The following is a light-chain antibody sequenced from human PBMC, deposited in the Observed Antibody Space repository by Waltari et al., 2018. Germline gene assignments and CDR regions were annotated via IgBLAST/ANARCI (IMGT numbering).Light chain of an antibody. CDR1: SSNIGAGSD. Sequence: QSVLTQPPSVSGAPGQRVTISCTGSSSNIGAGSDVHWYQQFSGTAPKLLIFDNGTRPSGVPDRFSGSRSGTSAYLAITGLQTDDEADYFCQSYDSGQWVFGGGTKVTVL. V-gene: IGLV1-40*01. CDR3: QSYDSGQWV. CDR2: DNG. J-gene: IGLJ3*02.